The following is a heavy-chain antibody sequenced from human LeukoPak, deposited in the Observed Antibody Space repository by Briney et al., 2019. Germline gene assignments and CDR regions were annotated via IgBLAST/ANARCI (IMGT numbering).Heavy chain of an antibody. CDR1: GGSISSSSYY. D-gene: IGHD6-19*01. CDR2: INHSGST. J-gene: IGHJ4*02. Sequence: SETLSLTCTVSGGSISSSSYYWGWIRQPPGKGLEWIGEINHSGSTNYNPSLKSRVTISVDTSKNQFSLKLSSVTAADTAVYYCARGGSTSGWYQVYYFDYWGQGTLVTVSS. V-gene: IGHV4-39*07. CDR3: ARGGSTSGWYQVYYFDY.